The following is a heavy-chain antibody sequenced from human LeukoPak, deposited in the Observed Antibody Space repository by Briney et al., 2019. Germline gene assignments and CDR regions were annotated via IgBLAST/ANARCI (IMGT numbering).Heavy chain of an antibody. V-gene: IGHV3-48*03. CDR1: GXTFSSYE. CDR3: ARDYTNYEYDY. J-gene: IGHJ4*02. D-gene: IGHD4-11*01. Sequence: PGGSLRLSCAASGXTFSSYEMNWVRQAPGKGLEWVSFISSRGNTIYYADSVKGRFTISRDNAKNSLYLQMNSLRAEDTAVYYCARDYTNYEYDYWGQGTLVIVSS. CDR2: ISSRGNTI.